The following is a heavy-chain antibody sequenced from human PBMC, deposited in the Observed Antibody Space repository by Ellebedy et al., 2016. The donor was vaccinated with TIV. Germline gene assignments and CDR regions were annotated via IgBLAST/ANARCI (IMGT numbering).Heavy chain of an antibody. CDR2: IYYSGST. Sequence: MPSETLSLTFTVPGGSISSGDYYWSWIRQPPGKGLEWIGYIYYSGSTYYNPSLKSRVTISVDTSKNQFSLKLSSVTAADTAVYYCARLWGELEVRFDYWGQGTLVTVSS. V-gene: IGHV4-30-4*01. D-gene: IGHD1-26*01. CDR1: GGSISSGDYY. J-gene: IGHJ4*02. CDR3: ARLWGELEVRFDY.